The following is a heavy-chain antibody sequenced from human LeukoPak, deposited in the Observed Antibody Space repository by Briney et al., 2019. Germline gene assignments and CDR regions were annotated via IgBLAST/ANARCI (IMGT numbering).Heavy chain of an antibody. D-gene: IGHD6-19*01. CDR1: GGSISSYY. Sequence: SETLSLTCTVSGGSISSYYWSWIRQPPGKGLEWIGYSYYSGSTNYNPSLKSRVTISVDTSKNQFSLKLSSVTAADTAVYYCARHSSGWYEHYWGQGTLVTVSS. CDR3: ARHSSGWYEHY. J-gene: IGHJ4*02. CDR2: SYYSGST. V-gene: IGHV4-59*08.